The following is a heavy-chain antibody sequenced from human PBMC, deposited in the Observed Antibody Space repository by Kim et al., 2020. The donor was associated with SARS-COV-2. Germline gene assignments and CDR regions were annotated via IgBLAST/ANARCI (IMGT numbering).Heavy chain of an antibody. Sequence: YAAPVKGRFTISRDDSKNTLYLQMNSLETEDTAVYYCTTLYYYDGSAYYGRGQGTLVTVSS. D-gene: IGHD3-22*01. J-gene: IGHJ4*02. CDR3: TTLYYYDGSAYYG. V-gene: IGHV3-15*01.